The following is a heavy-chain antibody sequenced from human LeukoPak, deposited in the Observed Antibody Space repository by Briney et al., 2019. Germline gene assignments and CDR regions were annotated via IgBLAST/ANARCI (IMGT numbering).Heavy chain of an antibody. CDR1: GGTFSSYA. Sequence: SVKVSCKASGGTFSSYAISWVRQAPGQGLEWMGRIIPILGIANYAQKFQGRVTITADKSTSTAYMELSSLRSEDTAVYNCARYHDYGDWDSFDIWGQGTMVTVSS. D-gene: IGHD4-17*01. CDR3: ARYHDYGDWDSFDI. V-gene: IGHV1-69*04. CDR2: IIPILGIA. J-gene: IGHJ3*02.